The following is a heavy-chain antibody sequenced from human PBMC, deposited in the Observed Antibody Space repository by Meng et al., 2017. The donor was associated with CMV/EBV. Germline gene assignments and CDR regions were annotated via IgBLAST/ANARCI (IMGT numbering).Heavy chain of an antibody. Sequence: GESLKISCAASGFTFSSYWMSWVRQAPGKGLEWVANIKQDGSEKYYVDSVKGRFTISRDNAKNSLYLQMYSLRAEDTAVYYCAREFRNGSYLRHWYFDLWGRGTLVTVSS. CDR3: AREFRNGSYLRHWYFDL. D-gene: IGHD1-26*01. CDR2: IKQDGSEK. J-gene: IGHJ2*01. V-gene: IGHV3-7*01. CDR1: GFTFSSYW.